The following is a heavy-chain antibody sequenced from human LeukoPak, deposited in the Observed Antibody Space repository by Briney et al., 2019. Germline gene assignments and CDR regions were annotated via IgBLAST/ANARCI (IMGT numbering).Heavy chain of an antibody. J-gene: IGHJ4*02. D-gene: IGHD1/OR15-1a*01. CDR3: AKYTGISGTKDYYFDY. V-gene: IGHV3-23*01. CDR2: ISGSGGST. CDR1: GFTFSSYA. Sequence: PGGSLRLSCAASGFTFSSYAMSWVRQAPGKGLEWVSAISGSGGSTYYADSVKGRFTISRDNSKNTLYLQMNSLRVEDTAVYYCAKYTGISGTKDYYFDYWGQGTLVTVSS.